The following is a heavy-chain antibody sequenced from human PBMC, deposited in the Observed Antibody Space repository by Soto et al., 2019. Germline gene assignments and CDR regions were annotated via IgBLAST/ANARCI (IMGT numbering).Heavy chain of an antibody. CDR1: RFTLSNCG. CDR3: VKDLYTSGRYNYFDP. Sequence: QVQLVESGGGVVQPGGSLIISCAASRFTLSNCGMHWVRQAPGRGLEWVAMISHDGNEKHYIDSVKGRFTNSRDDSNDTQYLQMNSLRPEDRAVYYCVKDLYTSGRYNYFDPWGQGTVVTVSS. V-gene: IGHV3-30*18. CDR2: ISHDGNEK. D-gene: IGHD6-19*01. J-gene: IGHJ5*02.